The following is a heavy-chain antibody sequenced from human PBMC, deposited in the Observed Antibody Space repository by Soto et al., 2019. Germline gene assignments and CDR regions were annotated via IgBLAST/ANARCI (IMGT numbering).Heavy chain of an antibody. CDR2: IRDGSKKFAT. Sequence: EVQLVESGGGLVQPGGSLKVSCAGLGFNFSDSALHWVRQPSGKGLEWIARIRDGSKKFATSYATSVRGRFSLSRDDSKNTAYLQMNSLRDDDTGVYCCAGRGAESLQDIWGQGTLVTVSS. V-gene: IGHV3-73*01. D-gene: IGHD2-21*02. CDR3: AGRGAESLQDI. CDR1: GFNFSDSA. J-gene: IGHJ4*02.